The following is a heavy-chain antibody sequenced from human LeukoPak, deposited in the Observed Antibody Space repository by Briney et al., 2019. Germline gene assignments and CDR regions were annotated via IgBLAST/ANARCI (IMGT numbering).Heavy chain of an antibody. CDR3: ARRARDCSSTSCFNYYYYTDV. J-gene: IGHJ6*03. Sequence: ASVKVSCKASGYTFTGYYMHWVRQAPGQGLEWMGWINPNSGGTNYAQKFQGRVTMTRDTPISTAYMELSRLRSEDTAVYYCARRARDCSSTSCFNYYYYTDVWGKGTTVTVSS. CDR2: INPNSGGT. CDR1: GYTFTGYY. V-gene: IGHV1-2*02. D-gene: IGHD2-2*01.